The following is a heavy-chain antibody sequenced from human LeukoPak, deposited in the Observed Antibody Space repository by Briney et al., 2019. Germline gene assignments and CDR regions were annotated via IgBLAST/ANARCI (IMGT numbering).Heavy chain of an antibody. V-gene: IGHV1-46*01. Sequence: ASVKVSCKASGYTFTSYYMHWVRQAPGQGLEWMGIINPSGGSTSYAQKFQGRVTMTRDTSTSTVYMELSSLRSEDTAVYYCARDECYYDSSGHGGYYYYGMDVWGQGTTVTVSS. CDR2: INPSGGST. J-gene: IGHJ6*02. CDR3: ARDECYYDSSGHGGYYYYGMDV. D-gene: IGHD3-22*01. CDR1: GYTFTSYY.